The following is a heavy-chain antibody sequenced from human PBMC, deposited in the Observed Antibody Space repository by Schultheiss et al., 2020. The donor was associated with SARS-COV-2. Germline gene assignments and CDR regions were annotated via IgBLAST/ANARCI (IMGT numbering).Heavy chain of an antibody. J-gene: IGHJ4*02. CDR1: GFTFSSYA. Sequence: GESLKISCAASGFTFSSYAMHWVRQAPGKGLEWVAVISYDGSNKYYADSVKGRFTISRDNSKNTLYLQMNSLRAEDTAVYYCARDMNRLFDYWGQGTLVTVSS. V-gene: IGHV3-30-3*01. D-gene: IGHD1/OR15-1a*01. CDR3: ARDMNRLFDY. CDR2: ISYDGSNK.